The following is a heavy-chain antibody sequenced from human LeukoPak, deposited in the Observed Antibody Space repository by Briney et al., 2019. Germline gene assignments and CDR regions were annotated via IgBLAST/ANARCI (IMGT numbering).Heavy chain of an antibody. Sequence: QSGGSLRLSCTASEFTVSNFAMSWVRQAPGKRLDWISAITGRGDDTYYADSVKGRFTISRDNAKNTLYLQMNSLRVEDTAVYFCAKGSSSSRPYYFDCWGQGALVTVSS. V-gene: IGHV3-23*01. CDR1: EFTVSNFA. CDR2: ITGRGDDT. CDR3: AKGSSSSRPYYFDC. D-gene: IGHD6-6*01. J-gene: IGHJ4*02.